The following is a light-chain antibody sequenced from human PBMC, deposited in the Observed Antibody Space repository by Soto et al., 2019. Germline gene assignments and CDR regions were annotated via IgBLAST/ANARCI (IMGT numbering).Light chain of an antibody. CDR3: QQYHNWPT. CDR2: GAS. Sequence: EILLTQSPGTLSLSAGERATLSCRASQSVSNNYLAWYQQKPGHAPSLLIYGASTRATGIPARLSGSGSGTEFTLTISSLQSEDFAVYYCQQYHNWPTFGQGTKVDIK. CDR1: QSVSNN. V-gene: IGKV3-15*01. J-gene: IGKJ1*01.